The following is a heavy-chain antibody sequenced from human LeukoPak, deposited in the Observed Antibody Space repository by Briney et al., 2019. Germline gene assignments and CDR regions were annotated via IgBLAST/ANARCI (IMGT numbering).Heavy chain of an antibody. CDR1: DGSINSYY. CDR2: VYYSGST. CDR3: ARDLLRVGTLATDY. Sequence: SETLSLTCSVSDGSINSYYWSWIRQPPGKGLEWLGYVYYSGSTNYNPSLKSRVTISLDTSKNQFSLKLSSVTAADTAVYYCARDLLRVGTLATDYWGQGTLVTVSS. D-gene: IGHD1-1*01. J-gene: IGHJ4*02. V-gene: IGHV4-59*12.